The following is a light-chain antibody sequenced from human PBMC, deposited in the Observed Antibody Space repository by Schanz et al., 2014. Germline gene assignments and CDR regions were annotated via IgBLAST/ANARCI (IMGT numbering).Light chain of an antibody. CDR2: DVS. Sequence: QSALTQPASVSGSPGQSITISCTGTSSDVGGYTYVSWYQQPPGKAPKLMIYDVSKRPSGVPDRFSGSKSGNTASLTISGLQAEDEGGYYCSSYTSINTLVFGGGTKLTVL. CDR1: SSDVGGYTY. J-gene: IGLJ3*02. V-gene: IGLV2-14*01. CDR3: SSYTSINTLV.